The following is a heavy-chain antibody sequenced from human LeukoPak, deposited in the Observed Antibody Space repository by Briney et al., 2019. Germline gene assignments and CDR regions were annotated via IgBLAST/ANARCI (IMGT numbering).Heavy chain of an antibody. V-gene: IGHV3-33*06. J-gene: IGHJ4*02. D-gene: IGHD2-2*01. Sequence: PGGSLRLSCGASGFAFSSHGMHWVRQAPGKGLEWLTIIWYDGSEKYYADSVKGRFTVSRDNSKNTVYLQMNSLRAEDTAVYYCGKDLGSSARYLDRVDYWGQGNMVTVSS. CDR3: GKDLGSSARYLDRVDY. CDR1: GFAFSSHG. CDR2: IWYDGSEK.